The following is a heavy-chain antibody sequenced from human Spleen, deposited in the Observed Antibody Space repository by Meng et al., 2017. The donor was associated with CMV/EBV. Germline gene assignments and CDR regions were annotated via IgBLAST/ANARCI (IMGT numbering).Heavy chain of an antibody. CDR2: ISWNSGSI. D-gene: IGHD6-6*01. CDR3: ARGEQLH. CDR1: GFTFDDYA. J-gene: IGHJ4*02. Sequence: SLKISCAASGFTFDDYAMHWVRQAPGKGLEWVSGISWNSGSIGYADSVKGRFTISRDNAKNSLYLQMNSLRAEDTAVYYCARGEQLHWGQGTLVTVSS. V-gene: IGHV3-9*01.